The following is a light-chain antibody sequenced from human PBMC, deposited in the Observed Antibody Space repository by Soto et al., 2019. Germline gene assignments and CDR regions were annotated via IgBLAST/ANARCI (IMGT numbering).Light chain of an antibody. CDR3: QQRSNWPRIT. Sequence: EIVLTQSPATLSLSPGERATLSCRASLSVSSYLAWYQQKPGQAPSLLIYDASNRATGIPARFSGSGSGTDLTLTISSLEPEDFAVYYCQQRSNWPRITFGQGTRLEIK. CDR2: DAS. V-gene: IGKV3-11*01. J-gene: IGKJ5*01. CDR1: LSVSSY.